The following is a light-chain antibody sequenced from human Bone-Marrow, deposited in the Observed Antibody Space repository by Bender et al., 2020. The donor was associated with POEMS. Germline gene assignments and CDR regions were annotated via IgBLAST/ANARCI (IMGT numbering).Light chain of an antibody. CDR2: EVD. CDR3: CSYAGSHTFV. V-gene: IGLV2-23*02. Sequence: QSALTQPASVSGSPGQSITISCTGTSSDVGGYNYVSWYQQHPGKTPTLLIYEVDKRPSGVSNRLSGSKSGNTASLTISGLQAEDEADYYCCSYAGSHTFVFGSGTSVSVL. CDR1: SSDVGGYNY. J-gene: IGLJ1*01.